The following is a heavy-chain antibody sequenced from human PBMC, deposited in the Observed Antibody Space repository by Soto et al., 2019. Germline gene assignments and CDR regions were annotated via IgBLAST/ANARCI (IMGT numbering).Heavy chain of an antibody. CDR2: IFPLLAMV. V-gene: IGHV1-69*04. D-gene: IGHD1-1*01. Sequence: QVHLVQSGAEMKKPGSSVKVSCKVSGGDLTNSGISWVRQAPGQGLEWMGGIFPLLAMVDYSQKFQGRVTITADESTNTAYMDLGSLKSDDTVVYYGAKEDGTGFKSWGQGTLVIVSS. J-gene: IGHJ4*02. CDR3: AKEDGTGFKS. CDR1: GGDLTNSG.